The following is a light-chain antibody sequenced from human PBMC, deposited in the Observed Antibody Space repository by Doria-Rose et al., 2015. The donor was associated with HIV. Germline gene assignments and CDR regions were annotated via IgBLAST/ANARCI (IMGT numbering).Light chain of an antibody. CDR1: QSVSANY. Sequence: TQSPGTLSLSPGERATLSCRASQSVSANYLAWYQQRPGQSPRLLIYGASSRATDIPDRFSGSWSGTDFTLTISRLEPEDFAVYYCHQYASSRTFGQGTKVEIK. CDR2: GAS. CDR3: HQYASSRT. V-gene: IGKV3-20*01. J-gene: IGKJ1*01.